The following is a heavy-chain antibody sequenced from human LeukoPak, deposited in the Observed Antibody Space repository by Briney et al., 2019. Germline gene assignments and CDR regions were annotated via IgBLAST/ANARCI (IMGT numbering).Heavy chain of an antibody. D-gene: IGHD3-3*01. CDR2: INPNSGGT. CDR3: ARVMGGLVIAAFDI. V-gene: IGHV1-2*02. Sequence: GASVKVSCKASGYTFTGYYMHWVRQAPGQGLEWMGWINPNSGGTNYAQKFQGRVTMTRDTSISIAYMELSRLRSDDTAVYYCARVMGGLVIAAFDIWGQGTMVTVSS. J-gene: IGHJ3*02. CDR1: GYTFTGYY.